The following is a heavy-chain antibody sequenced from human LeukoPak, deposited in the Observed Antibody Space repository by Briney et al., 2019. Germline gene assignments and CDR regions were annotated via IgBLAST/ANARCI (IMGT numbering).Heavy chain of an antibody. CDR2: IKLDGSET. D-gene: IGHD3-3*01. Sequence: ETLSLTCAVYGGSFSGYYWSWIRQPPGKGLEWVANIKLDGSETYYVDSVKGRFTISRDNAKKSLYLQLNSLRAEDTAAYYCARDFWSGHSDYWGQGTLVTVSS. J-gene: IGHJ4*02. CDR3: ARDFWSGHSDY. V-gene: IGHV3-7*01. CDR1: GGSFSGYY.